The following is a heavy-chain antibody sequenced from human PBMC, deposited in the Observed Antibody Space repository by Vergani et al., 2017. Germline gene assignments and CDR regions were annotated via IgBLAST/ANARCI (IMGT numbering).Heavy chain of an antibody. CDR2: IYSTGST. J-gene: IGHJ4*02. CDR3: ARMGGYDEGDAFRIGYFDS. D-gene: IGHD3-22*01. V-gene: IGHV4-31*03. Sequence: QVQLQESGPGLVKPSQTLSLTCSVSGDSISSGVYYWNWLRQHPGKGLGWIGYIYSTGSTHHNPSLRRRINMSVDTSKNQFSLKLNSVTAADTAMYYCARMGGYDEGDAFRIGYFDSRGQGTLVTVSS. CDR1: GDSISSGVYY.